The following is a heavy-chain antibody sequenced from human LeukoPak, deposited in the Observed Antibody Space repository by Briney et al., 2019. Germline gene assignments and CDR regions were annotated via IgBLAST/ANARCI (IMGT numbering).Heavy chain of an antibody. J-gene: IGHJ4*02. CDR1: GYSISSGYY. CDR3: ARLSSPWMGTARYYFDY. Sequence: SETLSLTCAVSGYSISSGYYWGWIRQPPGKGLEWIGSIYHSGSTYYNPSLKSRVTISVDTSKNQFSLKLSSMTAADTAVYYCARLSSPWMGTARYYFDYWGQGTLDTVSS. CDR2: IYHSGST. V-gene: IGHV4-38-2*01. D-gene: IGHD7-27*01.